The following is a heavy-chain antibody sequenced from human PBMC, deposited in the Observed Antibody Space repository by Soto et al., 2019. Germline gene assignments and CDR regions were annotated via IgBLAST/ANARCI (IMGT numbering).Heavy chain of an antibody. D-gene: IGHD2-15*01. J-gene: IGHJ4*02. CDR3: ARAHAPTLPFDY. V-gene: IGHV4-61*05. Sequence: SETLSLTCTVSGDSISSSNFYWGWIRQPPGKGLEWIGFIYHSGNTKYNPSLKSRVTISIDTSKNQFSLSLNSVTAADTAVYFCARAHAPTLPFDYWGQGTLVTVSS. CDR2: IYHSGNT. CDR1: GDSISSSNFY.